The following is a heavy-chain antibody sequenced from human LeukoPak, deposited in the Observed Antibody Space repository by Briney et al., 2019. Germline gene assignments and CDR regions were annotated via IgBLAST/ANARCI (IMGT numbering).Heavy chain of an antibody. CDR2: INRDGRTI. D-gene: IGHD4-23*01. J-gene: IGHJ4*02. V-gene: IGHV3-74*01. CDR3: AGDFGGNSDY. CDR1: GFTVSSYW. Sequence: GGSLRLSCAASGFTVSSYWMHWVRQAPGKGLVWVSRINRDGRTISYAGSVKGRFTISRDNAKDTLYLQMNSLRSEDTAVYYCAGDFGGNSDYWGQGALVTVSS.